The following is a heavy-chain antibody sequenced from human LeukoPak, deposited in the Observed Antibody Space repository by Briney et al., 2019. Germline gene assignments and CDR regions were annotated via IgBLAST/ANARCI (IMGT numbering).Heavy chain of an antibody. V-gene: IGHV3-7*01. CDR1: GFTFSSYW. Sequence: GGSLRLSCAASGFTFSSYWMSWVRQAPGKGLEWVANIKQDGSEKYYVDSVKGRFTISRDNAKNSLYLQMNSLRAEDTAVYYCARDDRIAAAERSYYYYYMDVWGKGTTVTVSS. J-gene: IGHJ6*03. CDR3: ARDDRIAAAERSYYYYYMDV. D-gene: IGHD6-13*01. CDR2: IKQDGSEK.